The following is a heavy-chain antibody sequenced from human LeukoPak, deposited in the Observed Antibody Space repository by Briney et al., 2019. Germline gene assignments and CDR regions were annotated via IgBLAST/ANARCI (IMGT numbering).Heavy chain of an antibody. D-gene: IGHD3-10*01. V-gene: IGHV3-30*02. CDR1: GFPFSSYG. Sequence: GGSLRLSCAASGFPFSSYGMHWVRQAPGKGLEWVAFIRYDGSNKYYADSVKGRFTISRDNSKNTLYLQMNSLRAEDTAVYYCAKAPSITMVRGVISYYYGMDVWGQGTTVTVSS. J-gene: IGHJ6*02. CDR3: AKAPSITMVRGVISYYYGMDV. CDR2: IRYDGSNK.